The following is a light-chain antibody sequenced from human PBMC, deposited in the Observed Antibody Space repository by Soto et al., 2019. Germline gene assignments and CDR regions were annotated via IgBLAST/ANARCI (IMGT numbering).Light chain of an antibody. Sequence: QSVLTQPPSMSAAPGQTVTISCSGSAFNIGNNYVSWYQQVPGTAPKLLIYDNNKRPSGIPDRFTGSKSVTSATLDITGLQTGDEADYYCETWEVSLHTVVFGGGTKLTVL. CDR1: AFNIGNNY. CDR2: DNN. V-gene: IGLV1-51*01. CDR3: ETWEVSLHTVV. J-gene: IGLJ3*02.